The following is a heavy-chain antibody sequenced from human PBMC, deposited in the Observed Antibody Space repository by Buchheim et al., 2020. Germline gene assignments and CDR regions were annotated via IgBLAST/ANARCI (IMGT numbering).Heavy chain of an antibody. V-gene: IGHV3-30*04. J-gene: IGHJ4*02. Sequence: QVQLVESGGGVVQPGGSLRLSCAASGFTFSSYAMHWVRQAPGKGLEWVSVISYDGSNTYYADSVKGRFTISRDNSKNTLYLQMNSLRAEDRAVYDCARDRESIAVAGIFDYWGQGTL. D-gene: IGHD6-19*01. CDR1: GFTFSSYA. CDR2: ISYDGSNT. CDR3: ARDRESIAVAGIFDY.